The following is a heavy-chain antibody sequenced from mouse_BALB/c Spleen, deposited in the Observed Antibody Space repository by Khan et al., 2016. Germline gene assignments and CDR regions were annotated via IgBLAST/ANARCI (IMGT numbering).Heavy chain of an antibody. V-gene: IGHV3-2*02. D-gene: IGHD1-2*01. CDR1: GYSITSDYA. CDR2: ISYSGST. Sequence: EVQLVESGPGLVKPSQSLSLTCTVTGYSITSDYAWNWIRQFPGNKLEWMGYISYSGSTSYNPSLKSLISITRDTSKNQFFLQLNSVTTEDTATYDCARGILRPYAMDWWGQGSSVTVSS. CDR3: ARGILRPYAMDW. J-gene: IGHJ4*01.